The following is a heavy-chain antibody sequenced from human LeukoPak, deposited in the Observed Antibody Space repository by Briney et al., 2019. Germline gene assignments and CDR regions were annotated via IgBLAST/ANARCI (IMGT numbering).Heavy chain of an antibody. CDR2: IYYSGST. CDR3: ARRTYCGGDCFDY. V-gene: IGHV4-59*08. CDR1: GGSISSYY. J-gene: IGHJ4*02. Sequence: PSETLSLTCTVSGGSISSYYWSWIRQPPGKGLEWIGYIYYSGSTNYNPSLKSRVTISVDTSKNQFSLKLSSVTAADTAVYYCARRTYCGGDCFDYWGQGTLVTVSS. D-gene: IGHD2-21*01.